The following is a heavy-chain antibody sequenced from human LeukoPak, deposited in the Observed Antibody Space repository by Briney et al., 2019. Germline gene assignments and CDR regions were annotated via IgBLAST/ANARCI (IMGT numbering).Heavy chain of an antibody. Sequence: SVKVSCKASGGTFSSYAISWVRQAPGQGLEWMGGFIPIFGTANYAQKFQGRVTITADESTSTAYMELSSLRSEDTAVYYCARDWGSLNWFDPWGQGTLVTVSS. V-gene: IGHV1-69*01. J-gene: IGHJ5*02. CDR3: ARDWGSLNWFDP. CDR1: GGTFSSYA. D-gene: IGHD3-16*01. CDR2: FIPIFGTA.